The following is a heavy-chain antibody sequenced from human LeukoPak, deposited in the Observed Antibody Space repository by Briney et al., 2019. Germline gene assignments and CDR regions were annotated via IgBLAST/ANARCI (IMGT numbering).Heavy chain of an antibody. D-gene: IGHD6-13*01. CDR2: INHSGST. CDR1: GGSFSGYY. J-gene: IGHJ6*02. Sequence: SETLSLTCAVYGGSFSGYYWSWIRPPPGKGLEWIGEINHSGSTNYNPSLKSRVTISVDTSKNQFSLKLSSVTAADTAVYYCARFHSSTLDVWGQGTTVTVSS. CDR3: ARFHSSTLDV. V-gene: IGHV4-34*01.